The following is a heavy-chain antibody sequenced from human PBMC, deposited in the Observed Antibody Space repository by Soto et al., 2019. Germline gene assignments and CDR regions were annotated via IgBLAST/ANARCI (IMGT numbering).Heavy chain of an antibody. J-gene: IGHJ6*02. Sequence: PGESLKISCKGSGYNFTSYWIGWVRQVPGRGLEWMGIIYPGDSDTRYSPSFQGQATISAGKSISTAYLQWSSLKASDTAMYYCASTGGNPRYYYYGMDVWGQGTTVTVSS. CDR3: ASTGGNPRYYYYGMDV. V-gene: IGHV5-51*01. CDR1: GYNFTSYW. CDR2: IYPGDSDT. D-gene: IGHD2-8*02.